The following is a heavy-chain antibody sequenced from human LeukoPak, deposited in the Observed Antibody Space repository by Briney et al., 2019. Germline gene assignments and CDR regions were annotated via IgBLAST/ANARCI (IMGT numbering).Heavy chain of an antibody. CDR1: GYTFITYY. CDR3: ARDQGAGGLRFDS. Sequence: ASMKVSCKASGYTFITYYIHWVRQVPGQGLEWMGIIDPSGGSTTYAQRFQGRVTLTRDTSTSTVYMDLSSLKSEDTAVYYCARDQGAGGLRFDSWGQGTLVTVSS. V-gene: IGHV1-46*01. D-gene: IGHD3-16*01. J-gene: IGHJ4*02. CDR2: IDPSGGST.